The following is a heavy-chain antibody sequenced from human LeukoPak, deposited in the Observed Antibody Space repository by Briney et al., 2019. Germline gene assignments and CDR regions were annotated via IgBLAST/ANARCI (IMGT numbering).Heavy chain of an antibody. V-gene: IGHV1-69*13. Sequence: SVKVSCKASGGTFSSYAISWVRQAPGQGLEWMGGIIPIFGTANYAQKFQGRVTITADESTSTAYMELSSLRSEDTAVYYCGRETRGRELVLDYWGQGTLVTASS. J-gene: IGHJ4*02. CDR2: IIPIFGTA. CDR1: GGTFSSYA. CDR3: GRETRGRELVLDY. D-gene: IGHD1-26*01.